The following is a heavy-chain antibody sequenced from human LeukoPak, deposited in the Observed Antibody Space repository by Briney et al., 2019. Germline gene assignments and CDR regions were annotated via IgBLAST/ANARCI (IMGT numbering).Heavy chain of an antibody. V-gene: IGHV1-18*01. Sequence: GASVNVSCKASGYTFTSYGISWVRQAPGQGLEWMGWISAYNGNTNYAQKLQGRVTMTTDTSTSTAYMELRSLRSDDTAVYYCARVLYSAATGSGNSGPSDYWGQGTLVTVSS. J-gene: IGHJ4*02. CDR1: GYTFTSYG. D-gene: IGHD4-23*01. CDR2: ISAYNGNT. CDR3: ARVLYSAATGSGNSGPSDY.